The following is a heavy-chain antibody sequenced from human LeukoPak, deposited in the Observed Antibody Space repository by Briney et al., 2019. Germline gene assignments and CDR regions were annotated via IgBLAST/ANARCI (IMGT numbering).Heavy chain of an antibody. CDR1: GIIFRSYG. V-gene: IGHV3-33*01. D-gene: IGHD2-15*01. CDR2: IWSNGRNK. Sequence: GGSLRLSCEAPGIIFRSYGMRWVRQAPGKGLEWVAVIWSNGRNKDYGESVKGRFTISRDNSKNTLYLEMNSLRAEDTAVYYCATDRGGAPFDFWGQGTLVTVPS. J-gene: IGHJ4*02. CDR3: ATDRGGAPFDF.